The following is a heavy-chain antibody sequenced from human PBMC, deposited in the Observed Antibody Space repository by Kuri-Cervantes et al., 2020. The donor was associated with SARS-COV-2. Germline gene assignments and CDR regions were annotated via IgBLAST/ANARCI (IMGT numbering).Heavy chain of an antibody. Sequence: SVKVSCKASGGTFSSYAISWVRQAPGQGLEWIGGIIPIFGTANYAQKFQGRVTITTDESTSTAYMELSSLRSEDTAVYYCASKTYYYDSSGYYPDHSWYFDLWGRGTLVTVSS. CDR2: IIPIFGTA. D-gene: IGHD3-22*01. V-gene: IGHV1-69*05. CDR3: ASKTYYYDSSGYYPDHSWYFDL. CDR1: GGTFSSYA. J-gene: IGHJ2*01.